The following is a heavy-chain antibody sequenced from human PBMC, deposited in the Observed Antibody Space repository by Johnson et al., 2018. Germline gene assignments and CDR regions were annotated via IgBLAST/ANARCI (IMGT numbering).Heavy chain of an antibody. CDR2: ISYDGSNK. V-gene: IGHV3-30-3*01. D-gene: IGHD3-3*01. J-gene: IGHJ6*02. CDR3: ARDGGRYYYYYGMDV. Sequence: QVQLVQSGGGVVQXGRSLRLXCAASGFTFSSYAMHWVRQAPGKGLEWVAVISYDGSNKYYADSVKGRFTISRDNSKNTLYLQMNSLRAEDTAVYYCARDGGRYYYYYGMDVWGQGTTVTVSS. CDR1: GFTFSSYA.